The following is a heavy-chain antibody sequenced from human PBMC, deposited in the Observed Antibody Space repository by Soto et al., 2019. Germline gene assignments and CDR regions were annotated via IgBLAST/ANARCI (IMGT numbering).Heavy chain of an antibody. CDR2: IYHSGST. CDR1: GGSISSGGYS. V-gene: IGHV4-30-2*01. CDR3: ARVGTGARVMDV. D-gene: IGHD1-7*01. J-gene: IGHJ6*02. Sequence: SETLSLTCAVSGGSISSGGYSWSWIRQPPGKGLEWIGYIYHSGSTYYNPSLKSRVTISVDRSKNQFSLKLSSVTAADTAVYYCARVGTGARVMDVWGQGTTVTVSS.